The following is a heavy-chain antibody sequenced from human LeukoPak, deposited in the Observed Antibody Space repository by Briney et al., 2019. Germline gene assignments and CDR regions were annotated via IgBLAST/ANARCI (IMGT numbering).Heavy chain of an antibody. CDR2: IKLDGSEK. CDR1: GFTFSGYW. D-gene: IGHD2-15*01. Sequence: GGSLRLSCAASGFTFSGYWMSWVRQAPGKGLEWVSNIKLDGSEKYYVDSVKGRFTISRDNAKNTLYLQMNSLRAEDTDVYYCARDVSVIAATHYYYYGMDVWGQGTTVTVSS. CDR3: ARDVSVIAATHYYYYGMDV. J-gene: IGHJ6*02. V-gene: IGHV3-7*01.